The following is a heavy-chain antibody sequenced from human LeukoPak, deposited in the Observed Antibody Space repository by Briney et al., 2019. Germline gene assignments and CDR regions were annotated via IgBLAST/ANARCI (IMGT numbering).Heavy chain of an antibody. J-gene: IGHJ4*02. CDR3: ARDSCSSTSCYTDY. CDR2: ISYDGSNK. D-gene: IGHD2-2*02. Sequence: PGGSLRLSCAASGFTFSSYGMHWVRQAPGKGLEWVAVISYDGSNKYYADFVKGRFTISRDNSKNTLYLQMNSLRAEDTAVYYCARDSCSSTSCYTDYWGQGTLVTVSS. CDR1: GFTFSSYG. V-gene: IGHV3-30*03.